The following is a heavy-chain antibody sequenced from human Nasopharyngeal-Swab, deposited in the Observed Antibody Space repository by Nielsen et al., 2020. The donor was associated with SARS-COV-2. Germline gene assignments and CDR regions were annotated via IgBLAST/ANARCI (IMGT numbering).Heavy chain of an antibody. V-gene: IGHV3-53*01. CDR1: DFTVSGNY. Sequence: GGSLRPSCAASDFTVSGNYMTWVRQAPGKGLEWVSVMYSDDRTDYSDSVRGRFTVSRDNSKNTLYLQMNGLRAEDTAVYYCARGAYRLLDVWGQGTPVTVS. CDR2: MYSDDRT. CDR3: ARGAYRLLDV. D-gene: IGHD3-16*01. J-gene: IGHJ6*02.